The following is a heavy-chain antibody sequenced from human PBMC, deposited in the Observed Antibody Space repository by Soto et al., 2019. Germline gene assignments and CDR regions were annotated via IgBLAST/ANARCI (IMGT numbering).Heavy chain of an antibody. Sequence: QVQLVESGGGVVQPGRSLRLSCAASGFTFSSYGMHWVRQARGKGLEWVAVISYDGSNKYYADSVKGRFTISRDNSKNTLYLQMNSLRAEDTAVYYCAKDIGDYYYYGMDVWGQGTTVTVSS. J-gene: IGHJ6*02. CDR3: AKDIGDYYYYGMDV. CDR2: ISYDGSNK. CDR1: GFTFSSYG. V-gene: IGHV3-30*18. D-gene: IGHD3-16*01.